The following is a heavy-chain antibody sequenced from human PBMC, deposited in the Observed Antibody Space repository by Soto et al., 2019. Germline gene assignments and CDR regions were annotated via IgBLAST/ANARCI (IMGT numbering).Heavy chain of an antibody. CDR2: TYYRSKWYN. V-gene: IGHV6-1*01. Sequence: SQTLSLTCAISGDSVSSNSAAWNWIRQSPSRGLEWLGRTYYRSKWYNDYAVSVKSRITINPDTSKNQFSLQLNSVTPDDTAVYYCARDLTTVTYYYYCYGMDVWGQGTTVTVSS. J-gene: IGHJ6*02. CDR3: ARDLTTVTYYYYCYGMDV. CDR1: GDSVSSNSAA. D-gene: IGHD4-17*01.